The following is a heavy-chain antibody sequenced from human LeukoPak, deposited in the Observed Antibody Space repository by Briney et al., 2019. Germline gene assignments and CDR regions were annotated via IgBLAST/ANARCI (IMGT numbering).Heavy chain of an antibody. CDR2: ISAYNDNT. J-gene: IGHJ4*02. CDR1: GYTFTSYG. V-gene: IGHV1-18*01. Sequence: GSVKVSCKASGYTFTSYGISWVRQAPGQGLEWMGWISAYNDNTNYAQKLQGRVTMTTDTSTRPAYLKLRSLRSDHTAVYYYARVPDSTTSNYWGQGTLVTVSS. D-gene: IGHD2/OR15-2a*01. CDR3: ARVPDSTTSNY.